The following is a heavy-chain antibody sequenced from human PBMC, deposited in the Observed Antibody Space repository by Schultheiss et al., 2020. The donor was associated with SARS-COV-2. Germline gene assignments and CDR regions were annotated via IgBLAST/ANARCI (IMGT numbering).Heavy chain of an antibody. Sequence: SETLSLTCTVSGGSISSGGYYWSWIRQPPGKGLEWIGYIYHSGSTYYNPSLKSRVTISVDTSKNQFSLKLSSVTAADTAVYYCAREATVGYFDYWGQGTLVTVSS. CDR2: IYHSGST. J-gene: IGHJ4*02. CDR3: AREATVGYFDY. D-gene: IGHD4-11*01. V-gene: IGHV4-30-2*05. CDR1: GGSISSGGYY.